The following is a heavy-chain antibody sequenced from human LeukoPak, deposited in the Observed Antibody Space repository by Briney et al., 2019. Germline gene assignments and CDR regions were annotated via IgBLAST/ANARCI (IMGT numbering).Heavy chain of an antibody. J-gene: IGHJ4*02. Sequence: GGSLRLSCAASGFTFGSYAMGWVRQAPWKGLEWVSAITASGGNTYYADSVKGRFTISRDNSKNTLYLQVNSLRAEDTAVYYCAKGNGYGYGPYYFDYWGQGTLVTVSS. CDR1: GFTFGSYA. CDR3: AKGNGYGYGPYYFDY. V-gene: IGHV3-23*01. D-gene: IGHD5-18*01. CDR2: ITASGGNT.